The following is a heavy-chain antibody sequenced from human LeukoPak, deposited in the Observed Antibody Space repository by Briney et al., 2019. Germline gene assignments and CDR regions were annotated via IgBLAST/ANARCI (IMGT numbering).Heavy chain of an antibody. CDR1: GGSVSSYY. D-gene: IGHD3-16*01. J-gene: IGHJ6*02. CDR3: ARHLRGGATTGLDV. Sequence: SETLSLTCTVSGGSVSSYYWSWIRQPAGKGLEWIGRIYTSGSANYNPSLKSRVTMSVDTSKNQFSLKLNSVTAADTAVFYCARHLRGGATTGLDVWGQGTTVTVSS. V-gene: IGHV4-4*07. CDR2: IYTSGSA.